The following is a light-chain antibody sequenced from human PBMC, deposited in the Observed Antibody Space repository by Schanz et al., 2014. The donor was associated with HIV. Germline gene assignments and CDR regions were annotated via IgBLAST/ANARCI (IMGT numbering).Light chain of an antibody. Sequence: DIVLSQSPVTLSLFPGERATLSCRASQYIGSFLAWYQQRPGQAPRLLIYGASSRATGIPDRFSGSGSGSTFTLIISRLEPADAAVYYCQQYGGSPLTFGGGTKVEIK. CDR2: GAS. CDR3: QQYGGSPLT. CDR1: QYIGSF. J-gene: IGKJ4*01. V-gene: IGKV3-20*01.